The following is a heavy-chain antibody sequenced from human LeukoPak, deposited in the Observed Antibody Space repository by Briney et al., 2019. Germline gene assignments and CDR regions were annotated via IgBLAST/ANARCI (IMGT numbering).Heavy chain of an antibody. J-gene: IGHJ4*02. CDR3: ARGAPYYYGSGTPVSHFDY. D-gene: IGHD3-10*01. CDR1: GYTFTGYY. Sequence: ASMKVSCKASGYTFTGYYMHWVRQAPGQGLEWMGWINPNSGGTNYAQNFQGWVTMTRDTSISTAYMELSRLRSDDTAVYYCARGAPYYYGSGTPVSHFDYWGQGTLVTVSS. CDR2: INPNSGGT. V-gene: IGHV1-2*04.